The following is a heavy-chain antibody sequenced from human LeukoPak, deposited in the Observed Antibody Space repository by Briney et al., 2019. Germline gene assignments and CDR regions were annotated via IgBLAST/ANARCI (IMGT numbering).Heavy chain of an antibody. D-gene: IGHD1-26*01. CDR3: ARNSGSLVY. J-gene: IGHJ4*02. CDR1: GGSFSGYY. V-gene: IGHV4-34*01. Sequence: PSDTLSLTCAVYGGSFSGYYWSWIRQPPGKGLEWIGEINHSGSTNYNPSLKSRVTISVDTSKNQFSLKLSSVTAADTAVYYCARNSGSLVYWGKGTLVTVSS. CDR2: INHSGST.